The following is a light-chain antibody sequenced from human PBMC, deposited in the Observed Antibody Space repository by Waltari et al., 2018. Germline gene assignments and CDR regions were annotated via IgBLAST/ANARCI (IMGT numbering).Light chain of an antibody. J-gene: IGLJ3*02. CDR3: ETGGHGTGV. V-gene: IGLV4-69*01. CDR1: SGHSRNI. Sequence: LVLTQSPSASASLGFSAKLTSTLSSGHSRNIIAWLQQQPGKGPRYWMQVNSDGSHRKGDEIPVHYSASSSAAERDSTSASRYSKDEADNYSETGGHGTGVFGGGTKLTVL. CDR2: VNSDGSH.